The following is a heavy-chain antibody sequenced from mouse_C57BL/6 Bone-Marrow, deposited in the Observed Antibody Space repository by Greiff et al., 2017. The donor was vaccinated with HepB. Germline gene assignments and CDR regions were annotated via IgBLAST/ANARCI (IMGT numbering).Heavy chain of an antibody. J-gene: IGHJ1*03. CDR3: ARSFYSSIYGYFDV. Sequence: EVKLMESGPGLAKPSQTLSLTCSVTGYSITSDYWNWIRKFPGNKLEYMGYISYSGSTYYNPSLKSRISITRDTSKNQYYLQLNSVTTEYTATYYCARSFYSSIYGYFDVWGTGTTLTASS. V-gene: IGHV3-8*01. D-gene: IGHD2-5*01. CDR2: ISYSGST. CDR1: GYSITSDY.